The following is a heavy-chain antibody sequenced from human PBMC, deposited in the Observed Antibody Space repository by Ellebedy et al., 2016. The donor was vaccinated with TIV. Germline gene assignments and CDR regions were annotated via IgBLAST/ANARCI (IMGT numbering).Heavy chain of an antibody. V-gene: IGHV3-7*01. J-gene: IGHJ3*01. D-gene: IGHD4-17*01. CDR3: ATDGSYGDYLSPTHAFAF. CDR1: GFSFRSYW. Sequence: GGSLRLSCAASGFSFRSYWMSWVRQAPGKGLEWVANINQDGSDKYYVDSVKGRFAISRDNAKNSLYLQMNSLRAEDTSVYYCATDGSYGDYLSPTHAFAFWGQGTVVTVSS. CDR2: INQDGSDK.